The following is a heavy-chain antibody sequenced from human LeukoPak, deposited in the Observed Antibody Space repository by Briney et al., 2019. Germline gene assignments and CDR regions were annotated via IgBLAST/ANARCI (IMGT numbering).Heavy chain of an antibody. Sequence: TLGESLKISCKGSGYSFNTYWIGWVRQMPGKGLEWMGIIYPGDSDTRYSPSFQGQVTISADKSISTAYLQWSSLKALDTAMYYCARGPSSGWYPVSDYWGQGTLVTVSS. V-gene: IGHV5-51*01. CDR3: ARGPSSGWYPVSDY. CDR1: GYSFNTYW. J-gene: IGHJ4*02. CDR2: IYPGDSDT. D-gene: IGHD6-19*01.